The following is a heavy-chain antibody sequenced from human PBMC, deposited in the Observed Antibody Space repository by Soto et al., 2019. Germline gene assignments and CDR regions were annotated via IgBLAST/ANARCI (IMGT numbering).Heavy chain of an antibody. D-gene: IGHD3-22*01. CDR1: GFTFSSYA. CDR2: ISYDGSNK. J-gene: IGHJ4*02. CDR3: ARELAYYDRSGYYSSYYFDY. Sequence: GGSLRLSCAASGFTFSSYAMHWVRQAPGKGLEWVAVISYDGSNKYYADSVKGRFTISRDNSKNTLYLQMNSLRAEDTAVYYCARELAYYDRSGYYSSYYFDYWGQGTLVNV. V-gene: IGHV3-30-3*01.